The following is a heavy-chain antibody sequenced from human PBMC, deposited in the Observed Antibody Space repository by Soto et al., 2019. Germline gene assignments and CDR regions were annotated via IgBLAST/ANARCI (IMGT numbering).Heavy chain of an antibody. CDR3: ARGDIVLVPASEGNWFDP. V-gene: IGHV1-46*01. CDR2: INPDAGAA. CDR1: AYSFTTYH. Sequence: ASVKVSCKASAYSFTTYHIHWVRQAPGQGLEWMGLINPDAGAANYAQRFQGRLRLTRDTSTSTVYMELRSLRFDDTAVYYCARGDIVLVPASEGNWFDPWGQGTLVTVSS. J-gene: IGHJ5*02. D-gene: IGHD2-2*01.